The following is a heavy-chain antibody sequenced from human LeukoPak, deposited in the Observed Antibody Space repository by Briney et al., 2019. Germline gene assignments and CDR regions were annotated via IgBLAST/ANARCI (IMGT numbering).Heavy chain of an antibody. D-gene: IGHD2-15*01. CDR1: GFTFGDYA. CDR2: IRSKANGGTT. J-gene: IGHJ4*02. Sequence: GGSLRLSCTASGFTFGDYAMSWFRQAPRKGLEWVGFIRSKANGGTTEYAASVKGRFTISRDDSKSIAYLQMNSLKTEDTAVYYCTRDILSGGSPTPPFDYWGQGTLVTVSS. V-gene: IGHV3-49*03. CDR3: TRDILSGGSPTPPFDY.